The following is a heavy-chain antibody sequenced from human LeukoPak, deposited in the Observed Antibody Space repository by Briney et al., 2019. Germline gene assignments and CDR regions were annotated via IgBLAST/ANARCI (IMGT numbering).Heavy chain of an antibody. CDR1: GFTFSSYE. V-gene: IGHV3-48*03. D-gene: IGHD6-13*01. CDR3: VVLTAAGGVGVEFDP. J-gene: IGHJ5*02. Sequence: GGSLRLSCAASGFTFSSYEMNWVRQAPGKGLEWVSYISSSGSTIYYADSVKGRFTISRDNAKNSLYLQMNSLRAEDTAVYYCVVLTAAGGVGVEFDPWGQGTLVTVSS. CDR2: ISSSGSTI.